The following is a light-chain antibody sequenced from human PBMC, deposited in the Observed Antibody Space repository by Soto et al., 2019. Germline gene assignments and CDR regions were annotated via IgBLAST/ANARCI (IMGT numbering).Light chain of an antibody. CDR2: EVV. J-gene: IGLJ3*02. Sequence: QSALTQPASVSGSPGQSITISCTGTTSDIGNNEYVSWYQQHPGKAPQLIIYEVVHRPSGVSNRFSVSKSGNTASLTISGLQAEDEADYFCSSYTPTTWVFGGGTKLTVL. CDR1: TSDIGNNEY. V-gene: IGLV2-14*01. CDR3: SSYTPTTWV.